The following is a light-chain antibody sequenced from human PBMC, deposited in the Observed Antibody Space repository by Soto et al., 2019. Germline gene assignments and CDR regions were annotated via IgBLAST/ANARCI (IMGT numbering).Light chain of an antibody. CDR3: QQYALLPSIT. Sequence: DIQRTQSPSPMSASVGDRVTITCKASQDIGVSLNWYQQKPGRAHKLLIYDASNLQTGVPSRFSGSGSGTDFTFTISSLQPEDIATYYCQQYALLPSITFGPGTRLEIK. J-gene: IGKJ5*01. CDR1: QDIGVS. CDR2: DAS. V-gene: IGKV1-33*01.